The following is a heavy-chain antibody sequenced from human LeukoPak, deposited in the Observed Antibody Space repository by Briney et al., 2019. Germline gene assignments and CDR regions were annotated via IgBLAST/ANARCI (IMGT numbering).Heavy chain of an antibody. Sequence: ASVKVSCKASGYTFTSYYMHWVRQAPGQGLEWMGIINPSGGSTSYAQKFQGRVTMTRDTSISTAYMELSRLRSDDTAVYYCARDGRAGAFDIWGQGTMVTVSS. V-gene: IGHV1-46*01. CDR1: GYTFTSYY. CDR3: ARDGRAGAFDI. J-gene: IGHJ3*02. CDR2: INPSGGST. D-gene: IGHD1-1*01.